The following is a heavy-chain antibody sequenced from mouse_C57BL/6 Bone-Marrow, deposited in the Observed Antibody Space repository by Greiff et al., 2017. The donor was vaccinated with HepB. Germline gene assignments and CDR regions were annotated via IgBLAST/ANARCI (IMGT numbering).Heavy chain of an antibody. Sequence: EVMLVESGGGLVKPGGSLKLSCAASGFTFSSYAMSWVRQTPEKRLEWVATISAGGSYTYYPDNVKGRFTISRDNAKNNLYLQMSHLKSEDTAMYYCARDRRIYYYPFAYWGQGTLVTVSA. V-gene: IGHV5-4*01. D-gene: IGHD1-1*01. CDR2: ISAGGSYT. CDR1: GFTFSSYA. CDR3: ARDRRIYYYPFAY. J-gene: IGHJ3*01.